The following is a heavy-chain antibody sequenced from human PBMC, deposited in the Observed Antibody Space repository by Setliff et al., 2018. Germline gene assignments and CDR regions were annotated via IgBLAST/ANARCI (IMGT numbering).Heavy chain of an antibody. D-gene: IGHD6-19*01. CDR2: ISGSASST. J-gene: IGHJ4*02. V-gene: IGHV3-NL1*01. CDR3: ARRLPFASVAGSGCDY. Sequence: PGGSLRLSCVASGFTFSNYGMHWVRQAPGEGLEWVSSISGSASSTYYADSVKGRFTISRDNAKNSLYLQMNSLRAEDTAVYYCARRLPFASVAGSGCDYWGQGTLVTVSS. CDR1: GFTFSNYG.